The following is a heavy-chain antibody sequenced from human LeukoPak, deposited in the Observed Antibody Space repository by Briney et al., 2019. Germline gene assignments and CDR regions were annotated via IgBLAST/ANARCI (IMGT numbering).Heavy chain of an antibody. CDR2: IKQDGSEK. CDR1: EFSFSNYW. D-gene: IGHD6-25*01. J-gene: IGHJ3*02. Sequence: QSGGSLRLSCAAYEFSFSNYWMSCVRQAPGKGLEWVASIKQDGSEKNYVDSVKGRFTISRDDTKNLLYLQMNSLRAEDTAVYYCARVAATATGAYDIWGQGTMVTVSS. CDR3: ARVAATATGAYDI. V-gene: IGHV3-7*04.